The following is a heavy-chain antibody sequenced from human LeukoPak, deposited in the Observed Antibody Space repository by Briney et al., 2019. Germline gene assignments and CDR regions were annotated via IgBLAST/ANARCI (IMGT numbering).Heavy chain of an antibody. V-gene: IGHV4-39*01. CDR3: AKSGGYGLIDY. Sequence: SETLSLTCAVSGASISSTPYYWGWIRQPPGKGLEWIGSIYSSGSTYYNASLQSRVTISIETSKNQISLRLNSVTAADTAIYYCAKSGGYGLIDYWGQGTLVTVSS. D-gene: IGHD1-26*01. CDR1: GASISSTPYY. J-gene: IGHJ4*02. CDR2: IYSSGST.